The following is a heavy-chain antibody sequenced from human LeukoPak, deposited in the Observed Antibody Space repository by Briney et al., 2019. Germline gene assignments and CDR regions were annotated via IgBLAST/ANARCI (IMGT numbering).Heavy chain of an antibody. CDR3: AKDRRTMEMVTPLDY. CDR2: ITGSGGST. J-gene: IGHJ4*02. V-gene: IGHV3-23*01. CDR1: GFTFSSYA. Sequence: GGSLRLSCAASGFTFSSYAMSWVRQAPGKGLEWVSVITGSGGSTYHADSVKGRFTISRDNSKNTLWLQMNSLTAADTALYYCAKDRRTMEMVTPLDYWGQGTLVTVSS. D-gene: IGHD2-21*02.